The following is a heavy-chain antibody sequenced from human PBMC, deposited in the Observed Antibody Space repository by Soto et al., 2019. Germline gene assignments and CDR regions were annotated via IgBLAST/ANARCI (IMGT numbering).Heavy chain of an antibody. J-gene: IGHJ4*02. CDR1: GFFFSNYS. Sequence: EVQLVGSGGGVVKPGGSLRLTCAVSGFFFSNYSMSWARQAPGKGLEWVSSISSSGSHTYYADSMEGRFTISRDNAKNSLYLQMNSLRGEDTAVYYRTTLLLGGSSKNYHRDYWGQGTLVTVSS. V-gene: IGHV3-21*01. CDR2: ISSSGSHT. D-gene: IGHD3-10*01. CDR3: TTLLLGGSSKNYHRDY.